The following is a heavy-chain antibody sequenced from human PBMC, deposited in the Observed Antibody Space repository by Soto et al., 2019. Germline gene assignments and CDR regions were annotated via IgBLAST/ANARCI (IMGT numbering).Heavy chain of an antibody. Sequence: QVQLVESGGGVVQPGRSLRLSCAASGFNFSSYAMHWVRQAPGKGLEWVAVISYDGSNKYYADSVKGRFTISRDNSKNTLYLQMNSLRAEDTAVYYCARQTFDSSGYFTWGYFDYWGQGTLLTVSS. J-gene: IGHJ4*02. V-gene: IGHV3-30-3*01. CDR3: ARQTFDSSGYFTWGYFDY. CDR1: GFNFSSYA. D-gene: IGHD3-22*01. CDR2: ISYDGSNK.